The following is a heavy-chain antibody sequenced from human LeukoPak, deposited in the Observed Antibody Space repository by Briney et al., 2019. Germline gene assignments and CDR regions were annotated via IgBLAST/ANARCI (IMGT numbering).Heavy chain of an antibody. J-gene: IGHJ6*03. V-gene: IGHV1-18*01. Sequence: ASVKVSCKASGYTFTSYDINWVRQATGQGLEWMGWISAYNGNTNYAQKLQGRVTMTTDTSTSTAYMELRSLRSDDTAVYYCARGSGTTYYYYYMDVWGKGTTVTVSS. D-gene: IGHD1-7*01. CDR2: ISAYNGNT. CDR1: GYTFTSYD. CDR3: ARGSGTTYYYYYMDV.